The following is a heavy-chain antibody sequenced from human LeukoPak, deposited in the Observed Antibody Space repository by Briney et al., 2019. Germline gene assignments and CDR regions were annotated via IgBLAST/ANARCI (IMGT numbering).Heavy chain of an antibody. V-gene: IGHV1-18*01. CDR2: ISAYNGNT. J-gene: IGHJ4*02. CDR3: ARRGIAAAGTRAEENFDY. Sequence: ASVKVSCKASGYTFTSYGISWVRQAPGQGLEWMGWISAYNGNTNYAQKLQGRVTITTDTSTSTAYMELRSLRSDDTAVYYCARRGIAAAGTRAEENFDYWGQGTLVTVSS. D-gene: IGHD6-13*01. CDR1: GYTFTSYG.